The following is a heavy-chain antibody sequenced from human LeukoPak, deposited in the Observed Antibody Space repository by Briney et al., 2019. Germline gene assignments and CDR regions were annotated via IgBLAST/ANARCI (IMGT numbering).Heavy chain of an antibody. J-gene: IGHJ4*02. CDR1: GYSISSGCY. CDR2: IYHSGST. V-gene: IGHV4-38-2*02. CDR3: ARDRYYFDY. Sequence: SETLSLTCTVSGYSISSGCYWGWIRQPPGKGLEWIGSIYHSGSTYYNPSLKSRVTISVDTSKNQFSLKLSSVTAADTAVYYCARDRYYFDYWGQGTLVTVSS.